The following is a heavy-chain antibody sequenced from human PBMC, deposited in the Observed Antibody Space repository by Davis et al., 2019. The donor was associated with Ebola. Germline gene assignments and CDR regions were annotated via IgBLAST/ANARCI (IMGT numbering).Heavy chain of an antibody. Sequence: MPSETLSLTCTVSGDSVSSGSYYWSWIRQPPGKGLEWIGNVNFRGSTYYNASLQSRVAISVDTSKNQFSLKLTSVTAADTAVYHCARYNDYVGFDIWGQGTMVTVSS. CDR1: GDSVSSGSYY. J-gene: IGHJ3*02. D-gene: IGHD4-23*01. V-gene: IGHV4-61*01. CDR2: VNFRGST. CDR3: ARYNDYVGFDI.